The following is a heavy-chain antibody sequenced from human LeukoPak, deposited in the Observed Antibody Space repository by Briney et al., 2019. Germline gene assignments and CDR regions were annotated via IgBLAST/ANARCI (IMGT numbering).Heavy chain of an antibody. CDR2: INHSGST. CDR1: GGSFSGYY. J-gene: IGHJ6*04. D-gene: IGHD3-10*01. V-gene: IGHV4-34*01. Sequence: PSETLSLTCAVYGGSFSGYYWSWIRQPPGKGLEWIGEINHSGSTNYNPSLKSRVTISVDTSKNQFSLKLSSVTAADTAVYYCARVRRYYYGSGTDLDVWGKGTTVTISS. CDR3: ARVRRYYYGSGTDLDV.